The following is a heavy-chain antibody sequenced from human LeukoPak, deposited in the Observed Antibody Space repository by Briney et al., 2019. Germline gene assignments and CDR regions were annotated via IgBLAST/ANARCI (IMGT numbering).Heavy chain of an antibody. CDR3: ARGSIYGAHAFIDY. D-gene: IGHD4-17*01. CDR2: ISSNGGST. V-gene: IGHV3-64*01. J-gene: IGHJ4*02. CDR1: GFTFSSYA. Sequence: GGSLRLSCAASGFTFSSYAMHWVRQAPGKGLEYVSAISSNGGSTYYANSVKGRFTISRDNSKNTLYLQMGSLRAEDMAVYYCARGSIYGAHAFIDYWGQGTLVTVSS.